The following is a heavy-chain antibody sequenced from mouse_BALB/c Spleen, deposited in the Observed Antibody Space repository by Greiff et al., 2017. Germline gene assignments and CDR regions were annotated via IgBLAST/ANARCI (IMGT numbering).Heavy chain of an antibody. J-gene: IGHJ4*01. CDR1: GFNIKDTY. CDR3: AAWLLDAMDY. CDR2: IDPANGNT. Sequence: VQLKESGAELVKPGASVKLSCTASGFNIKDTYMHWVKQRPEQGLEWIGRIDPANGNTKYDPKFQGKATITADTSSNTAYLQLSSLTSEDTAVYYCAAWLLDAMDYWGQGTSVTVSS. D-gene: IGHD2-3*01. V-gene: IGHV14-3*02.